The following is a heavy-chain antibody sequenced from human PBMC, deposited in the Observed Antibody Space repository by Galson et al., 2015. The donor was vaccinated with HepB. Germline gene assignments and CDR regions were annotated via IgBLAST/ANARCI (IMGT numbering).Heavy chain of an antibody. CDR2: IIPILGIA. J-gene: IGHJ6*02. CDR1: GGTFSSYA. CDR3: ARDSSGEFSYYYYGMDV. V-gene: IGHV1-69*04. Sequence: SVKVSCKASGGTFSSYAISWVRQAPGQGLEWMGRIIPILGIANYAQKFQGRVTITADKSTSTAYMELSSLRSEDTAVYYCARDSSGEFSYYYYGMDVWGQGTTVTVSS. D-gene: IGHD3-10*01.